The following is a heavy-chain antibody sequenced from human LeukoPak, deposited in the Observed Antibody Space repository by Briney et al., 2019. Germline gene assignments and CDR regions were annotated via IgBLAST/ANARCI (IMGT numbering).Heavy chain of an antibody. CDR3: ARQVPLAYSFGYMPGFDF. CDR1: GGSISSSSYY. V-gene: IGHV4-39*01. Sequence: PSETLSLTCTVSGGSISSSSYYWGWIRQPPGKGLEWNGRIYDSGSTYYNPSLKRRVPISVDTSKNQLSLKLSSVTAADTAVYYCARQVPLAYSFGYMPGFDFWGQGTLVTVSS. CDR2: IYDSGST. J-gene: IGHJ4*02. D-gene: IGHD5-18*01.